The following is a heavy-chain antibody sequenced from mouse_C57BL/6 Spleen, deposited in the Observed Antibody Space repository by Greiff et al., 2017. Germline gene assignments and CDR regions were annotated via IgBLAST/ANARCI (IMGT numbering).Heavy chain of an antibody. V-gene: IGHV1-52*01. J-gene: IGHJ1*03. Sequence: QVQLQQPGAELVRPGSSVKLSCKASGYTFTSYWMHWVKQRPIQGLEWIGNIDPSDSETHYNQKFKDKATLTVAKSSSTAYMQLSSLTSEDSAVXYCATLTGTRYFDVWGTGTTVTVSS. D-gene: IGHD4-1*01. CDR2: IDPSDSET. CDR3: ATLTGTRYFDV. CDR1: GYTFTSYW.